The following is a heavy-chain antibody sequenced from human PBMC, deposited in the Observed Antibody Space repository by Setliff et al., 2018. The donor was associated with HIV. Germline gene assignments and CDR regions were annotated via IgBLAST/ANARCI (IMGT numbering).Heavy chain of an antibody. D-gene: IGHD1-1*01. J-gene: IGHJ3*02. V-gene: IGHV1-2*02. CDR3: ARDKLEETTESLWGPMKNDAFDI. Sequence: RASVKVSCKASGYTFTDYYMHWVRQAPGQGLEWMGWINPNSGGTKYAQTFQGRVTMTRDTSINTAYMDLSRLRSDDTAVYYCARDKLEETTESLWGPMKNDAFDIWGPGTLVTVSS. CDR1: GYTFTDYY. CDR2: INPNSGGT.